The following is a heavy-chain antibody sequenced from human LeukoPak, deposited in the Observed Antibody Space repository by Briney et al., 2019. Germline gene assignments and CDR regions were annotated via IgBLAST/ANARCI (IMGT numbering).Heavy chain of an antibody. CDR3: TRVQAGRSGLMDV. V-gene: IGHV3-74*01. J-gene: IGHJ6*02. CDR1: GFSLSGYW. Sequence: GGSLRLSCAASGFSLSGYWMHWVRQAPGKGLVWVSRISPEGSGTTYADSVKGRFTISRDNSKNTLYPQMNSLRDEDAAVYHCTRVQAGRSGLMDVWGRGTTVTVSS. CDR2: ISPEGSGT. D-gene: IGHD2-8*02.